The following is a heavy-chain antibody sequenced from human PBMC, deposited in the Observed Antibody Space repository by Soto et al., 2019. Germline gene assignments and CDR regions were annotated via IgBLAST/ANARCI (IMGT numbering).Heavy chain of an antibody. CDR3: AKDLYAYCGGDCYSRPFDY. D-gene: IGHD2-21*02. CDR1: GFTVSSYG. J-gene: IGHJ4*02. Sequence: GGSLRLACAASGFTVSSYGVHWVRQAPGKGLAWVAVISYDGSNKYYADSVKGRFTISRDNSKNTLYLLMNSLRAEDTAVYYCAKDLYAYCGGDCYSRPFDYWGQGTLVTVSS. CDR2: ISYDGSNK. V-gene: IGHV3-30*18.